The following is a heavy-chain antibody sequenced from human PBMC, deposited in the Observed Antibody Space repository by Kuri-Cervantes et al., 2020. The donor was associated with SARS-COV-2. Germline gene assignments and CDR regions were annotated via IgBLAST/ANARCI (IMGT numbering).Heavy chain of an antibody. Sequence: GGSLRLSCAASGFTFSSYSMNWVRQAPGKGLEWVSYISSGSSSIYYADSVKGRFTISRDNAKNSLYLQMNSLRAEDTAVYYCAKDAYSSRYLFEYFQHWGQGTLVTVSS. CDR2: ISSGSSSI. CDR3: AKDAYSSRYLFEYFQH. V-gene: IGHV3-48*04. J-gene: IGHJ1*01. CDR1: GFTFSSYS. D-gene: IGHD3-22*01.